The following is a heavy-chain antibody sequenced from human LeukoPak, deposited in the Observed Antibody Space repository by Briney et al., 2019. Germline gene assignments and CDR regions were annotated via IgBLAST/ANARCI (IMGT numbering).Heavy chain of an antibody. Sequence: PGGSLRLSCAASGFTFSSYVMHWVRHAPGKGLEWVAVISYDGSKKYYADSVKGRFTVSRDNSKNTLYVQMNSLRAEDTAVYYCAREDSEAFDYWGQGTLVTVSS. J-gene: IGHJ4*02. D-gene: IGHD1-26*01. CDR1: GFTFSSYV. CDR2: ISYDGSKK. V-gene: IGHV3-30-3*01. CDR3: AREDSEAFDY.